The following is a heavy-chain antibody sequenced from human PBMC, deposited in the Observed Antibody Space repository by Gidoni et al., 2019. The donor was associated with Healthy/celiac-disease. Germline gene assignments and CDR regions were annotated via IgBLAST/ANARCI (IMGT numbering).Heavy chain of an antibody. J-gene: IGHJ6*02. CDR3: ARVGESDADV. V-gene: IGHV4-34*01. Sequence: QVQLQQGGAGLLKPSETLSLTCAVYGGSFGGYYWIWIRQPPGKGLERIGEINHSGSTNYNPSLKSRVTISVDTSKNQFSLKLSSVTAADTAVYYCARVGESDADVWGQGTTVTVSS. CDR2: INHSGST. CDR1: GGSFGGYY.